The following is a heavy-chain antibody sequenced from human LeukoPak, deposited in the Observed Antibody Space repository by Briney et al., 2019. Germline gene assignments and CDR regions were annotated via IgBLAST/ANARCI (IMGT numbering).Heavy chain of an antibody. CDR1: GFTFSDYA. CDR3: AKDRQSRNNVWDPFDI. CDR2: IGGHETDT. D-gene: IGHD3-16*01. Sequence: PGGSLRLSCAVSGFTFSDYAMNWVRQAPGKGLEWVSGIGGHETDTHYADSVRGRFTISRDNSKSTLYLQMNSLRAEDTAAYYCAKDRQSRNNVWDPFDIWGQGTMVTVSS. V-gene: IGHV3-23*01. J-gene: IGHJ3*02.